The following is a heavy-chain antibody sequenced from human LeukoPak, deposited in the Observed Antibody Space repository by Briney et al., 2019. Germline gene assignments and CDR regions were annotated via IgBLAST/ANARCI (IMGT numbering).Heavy chain of an antibody. V-gene: IGHV3-53*01. Sequence: PGGSPRLSCAVSGFTVSSIYMSWVRQAPGKGLEWVSFIYSDGNTYYADSVKGRFTLSRDSSRNTLYLQMNSLRVDDTAVYYCARGFASLFDYWGQGTLVTVSS. D-gene: IGHD3-10*01. CDR2: IYSDGNT. CDR3: ARGFASLFDY. J-gene: IGHJ4*02. CDR1: GFTVSSIY.